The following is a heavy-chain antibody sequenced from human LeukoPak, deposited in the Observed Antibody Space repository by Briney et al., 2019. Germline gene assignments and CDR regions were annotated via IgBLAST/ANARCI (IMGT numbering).Heavy chain of an antibody. CDR2: ISYDGSNK. CDR3: ARDHRGVRDYFDY. J-gene: IGHJ4*02. V-gene: IGHV3-30-3*01. CDR1: GFTFSSYA. D-gene: IGHD3-10*01. Sequence: GGSLRLSCAASGFTFSSYAMHWVRQVPGKGLEWVAVISYDGSNKYYADSVKGRFTISRDNSKNTLYLQMNSLRAEDTAVYYCARDHRGVRDYFDYWGQGTLVTVSS.